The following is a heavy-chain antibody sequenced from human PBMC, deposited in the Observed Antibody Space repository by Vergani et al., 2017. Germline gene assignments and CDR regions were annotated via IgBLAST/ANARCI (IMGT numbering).Heavy chain of an antibody. Sequence: QVQLQESGPGLVKPSKTLSLTCTVSGGSVSSGSYYWSWIRQPPGKGLEWIGYIYYSGSTNYNPSLKSRVTISVDTSKNQFSLKLSSVTAADTAVYYCASTVRYDILPDSYYYYYMDVWGKGTTVTVSS. CDR3: ASTVRYDILPDSYYYYYMDV. J-gene: IGHJ6*03. CDR2: IYYSGST. D-gene: IGHD3-9*01. V-gene: IGHV4-61*01. CDR1: GGSVSSGSYY.